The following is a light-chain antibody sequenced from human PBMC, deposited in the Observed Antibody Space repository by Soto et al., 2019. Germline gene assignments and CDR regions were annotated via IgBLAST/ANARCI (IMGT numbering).Light chain of an antibody. V-gene: IGKV1-33*01. CDR1: QDINNY. CDR2: AAS. Sequence: DIQMTQSPSSLSASVGARVPITCQASQDINNYLSWYQQKPGKAPKIPIYAASNLETGVPSRFSGSGSGTDFSFTISSLQPEDSATYYCQQYDNLPITLGQGTRLEIK. CDR3: QQYDNLPIT. J-gene: IGKJ5*01.